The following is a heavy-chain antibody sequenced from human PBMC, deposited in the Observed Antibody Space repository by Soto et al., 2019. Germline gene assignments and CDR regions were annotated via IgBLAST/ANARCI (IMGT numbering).Heavy chain of an antibody. J-gene: IGHJ4*02. D-gene: IGHD1-26*01. V-gene: IGHV3-30*18. CDR2: ISYDGSNT. Sequence: QVKLVESRGGVVQPGRSLRLSCVASGFTFSSYGMHWVRQAPGKGLEWVAIISYDGSNTYYADSVKGRFTISRDNSKNTLYLQMNSLRAEDTSVYYCAKEGGLSGSYYISSSYYFDFWGQGTLVTVSS. CDR1: GFTFSSYG. CDR3: AKEGGLSGSYYISSSYYFDF.